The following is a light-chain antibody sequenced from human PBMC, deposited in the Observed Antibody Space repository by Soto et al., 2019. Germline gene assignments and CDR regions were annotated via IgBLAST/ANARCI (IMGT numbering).Light chain of an antibody. J-gene: IGKJ1*01. CDR3: QQYNRYWT. CDR2: KAS. CDR1: QSISIW. Sequence: DIQMTQSPSTLSASVGDRVTITCRASQSISIWLAWYQHKAGKAPKLLIYKASSLESGVPSRFSGSGSGTEFTLTISSRQPDDFATYYCQQYNRYWTFGQGTKVEIK. V-gene: IGKV1-5*03.